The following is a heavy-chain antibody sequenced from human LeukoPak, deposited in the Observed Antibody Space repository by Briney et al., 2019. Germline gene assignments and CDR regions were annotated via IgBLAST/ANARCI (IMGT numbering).Heavy chain of an antibody. CDR1: GYTFTSYG. CDR3: ARGFDRLSLDYYYYYGMDV. V-gene: IGHV1-18*01. J-gene: IGHJ6*02. CDR2: ISAYNGNT. D-gene: IGHD3-9*01. Sequence: ASVKVSCKASGYTFTSYGISWVRQAPGQGLEWMGWISAYNGNTNYAQKLQGRVTMTTDTFTSTAYMELRSLRSDDTAVYYCARGFDRLSLDYYYYYGMDVWGQGTTVTVSS.